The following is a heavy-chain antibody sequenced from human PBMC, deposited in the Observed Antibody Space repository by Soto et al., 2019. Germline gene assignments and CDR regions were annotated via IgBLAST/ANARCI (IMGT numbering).Heavy chain of an antibody. CDR2: ISSSGSTI. J-gene: IGHJ3*02. Sequence: PGGSHRLSSAASGFPCIDYYMSWIRQATGKGLEWVSYISSSGSTIYYADSVKGRFTISRDNAKNSLYLQMNSLRAEDTAVYYCARVDATYCSGGSCYSLEAFDIWGQGTMVTVSS. CDR3: ARVDATYCSGGSCYSLEAFDI. CDR1: GFPCIDYY. V-gene: IGHV3-11*01. D-gene: IGHD2-15*01.